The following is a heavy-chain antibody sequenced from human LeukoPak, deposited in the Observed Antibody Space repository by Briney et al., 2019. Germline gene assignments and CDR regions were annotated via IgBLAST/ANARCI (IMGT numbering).Heavy chain of an antibody. J-gene: IGHJ6*03. Sequence: ASVKVSCKASGYTFTGYYMHWVRQAPGQGLEWMGWINPNSGGTNYAQEFQDRVTITRDTSASTAYMELSSLRSEDMAVYYCARARYEARIWPKSRYDYYHYMDVWGKGTTVTVSS. CDR3: ARARYEARIWPKSRYDYYHYMDV. CDR1: GYTFTGYY. CDR2: INPNSGGT. V-gene: IGHV1-2*02. D-gene: IGHD3-3*01.